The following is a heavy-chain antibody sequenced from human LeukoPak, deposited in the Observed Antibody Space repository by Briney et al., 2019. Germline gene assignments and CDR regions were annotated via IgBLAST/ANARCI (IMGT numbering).Heavy chain of an antibody. V-gene: IGHV2-5*02. CDR2: IYWDDDK. D-gene: IGHD5-24*01. J-gene: IGHJ4*02. CDR3: ARRRSGRWLQCFDY. CDR1: GFSLSTSGVG. Sequence: KESGPTLVKPTETLTLTCTFSGFSLSTSGVGVGWIRQPPGKALEWLALIYWDDDKRYSPSLKSRLTITKDTSKNQVVLTMTTMDPVDTATYYCARRRSGRWLQCFDYWGQGTLVTVSS.